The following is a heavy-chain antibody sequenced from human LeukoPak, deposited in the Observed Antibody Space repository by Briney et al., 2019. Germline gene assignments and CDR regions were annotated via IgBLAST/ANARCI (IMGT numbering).Heavy chain of an antibody. V-gene: IGHV1-3*03. CDR1: GYTFTRYY. J-gene: IGHJ4*02. CDR2: INGENGNT. Sequence: ASVKVSCKASGYTFTRYYMHWVRQAPGQRLEWMGWINGENGNTKYSQALRGRVTFTSDPSATTVYMELSSLRSEDVAVHFCARVVSSVWSNYFDYWGQGTLVTVSS. D-gene: IGHD5/OR15-5a*01. CDR3: ARVVSSVWSNYFDY.